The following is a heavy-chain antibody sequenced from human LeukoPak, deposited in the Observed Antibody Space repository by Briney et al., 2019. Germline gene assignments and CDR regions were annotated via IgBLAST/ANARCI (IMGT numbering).Heavy chain of an antibody. CDR3: ARGRGDSYNYEYYFDY. Sequence: GSSVKVSCKASGGTFSSYAISWVRQAPGQGLEWMGRIIPILGTANYAQKFQGRVTITADKSTSTAYMELSSLRSEDTAVYYCARGRGDSYNYEYYFDYWGQGTLVTVSS. J-gene: IGHJ4*02. V-gene: IGHV1-69*04. D-gene: IGHD5-24*01. CDR2: IIPILGTA. CDR1: GGTFSSYA.